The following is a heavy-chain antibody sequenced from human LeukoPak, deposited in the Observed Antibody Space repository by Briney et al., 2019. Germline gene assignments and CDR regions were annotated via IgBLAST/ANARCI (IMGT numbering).Heavy chain of an antibody. CDR3: TRDYPGRVPFDY. Sequence: GGSLRLSCAASGFTFSSYAMSWFRQAPGKGLEWVGFIRSKAYGGTTEYAASVKGRFTISRDDSKSIAYLQMNSLKTEDTAVYYCTRDYPGRVPFDYWGQGTLVTVSS. CDR1: GFTFSSYA. V-gene: IGHV3-49*03. D-gene: IGHD3-10*01. J-gene: IGHJ4*02. CDR2: IRSKAYGGTT.